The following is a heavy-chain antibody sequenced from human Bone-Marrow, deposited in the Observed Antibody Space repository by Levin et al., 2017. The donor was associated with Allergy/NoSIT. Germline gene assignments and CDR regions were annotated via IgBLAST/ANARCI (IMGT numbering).Heavy chain of an antibody. D-gene: IGHD3-22*01. CDR3: ARDRDYYDSSGYDIVYYGMDV. CDR2: IYSSGNT. V-gene: IGHV4-30-4*01. J-gene: IGHJ6*02. CDR1: GASISSNDYY. Sequence: TLSLTCTVSGASISSNDYYWSWIRQPPGKGLEWIGYIYSSGNTHYNPSLKSRVTISLDASKNQISLKLNSVTAADTAVYYCARDRDYYDSSGYDIVYYGMDVWGQGTTVTVSS.